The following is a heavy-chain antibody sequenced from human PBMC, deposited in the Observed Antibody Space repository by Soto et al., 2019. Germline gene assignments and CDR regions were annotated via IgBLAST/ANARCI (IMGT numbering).Heavy chain of an antibody. Sequence: QVQLVQSGAEVKKPGSSVKVSCKASGGTFSSYAISWVRQAPGQGLEWMGGIIPIFGTANYAQKFQGRVTLTADESPSTADMELSSLRCEDAAGYYCARSTRVYGSGGDPPSDYYYGMDVWGPGGTVAVSS. CDR3: ARSTRVYGSGGDPPSDYYYGMDV. V-gene: IGHV1-69*12. CDR2: IIPIFGTA. D-gene: IGHD3-10*01. CDR1: GGTFSSYA. J-gene: IGHJ6*02.